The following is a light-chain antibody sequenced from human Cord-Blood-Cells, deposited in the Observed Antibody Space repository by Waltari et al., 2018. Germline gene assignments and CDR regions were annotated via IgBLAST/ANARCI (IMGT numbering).Light chain of an antibody. CDR3: QQYGSSPPIT. CDR1: QSVSSSY. V-gene: IGKV3-20*01. J-gene: IGKJ5*01. CDR2: GAS. Sequence: EIVLTQSPGTLSLFPGERATLSCRASQSVSSSYLAWYQQKHGQAPRLLIYGASSRDTGIPDRFSGSGSGTDFTLTISRLEPEDFAVYYCQQYGSSPPITFGQGTRLEIK.